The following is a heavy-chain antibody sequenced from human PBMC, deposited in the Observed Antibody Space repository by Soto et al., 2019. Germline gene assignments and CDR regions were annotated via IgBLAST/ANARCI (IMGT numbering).Heavy chain of an antibody. Sequence: ASVKVSCKASGYTFTSYGISWVRQAPGQGLEWIGWISAYNGNTNYAQKLQGRVTMTTDTSTSTAYMELRSLRSDDTAVYYCARSACSSTSCYFDYWGQGTLVTVSS. CDR3: ARSACSSTSCYFDY. V-gene: IGHV1-18*01. CDR1: GYTFTSYG. CDR2: ISAYNGNT. D-gene: IGHD2-2*01. J-gene: IGHJ4*02.